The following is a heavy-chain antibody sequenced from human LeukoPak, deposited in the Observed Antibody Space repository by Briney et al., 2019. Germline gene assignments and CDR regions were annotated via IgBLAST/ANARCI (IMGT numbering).Heavy chain of an antibody. CDR2: IRGKTNGYAT. Sequence: GGSLRLSCAASGFSFSDSAMDWVRQDSEKGLEWVGRIRGKTNGYATTYAASVRGRFTISRDDSKSTAYLQMDSLKTEDTAVYYCVRREVDYYRLRDYWGQGTLVTVSS. CDR3: VRREVDYYRLRDY. J-gene: IGHJ4*02. D-gene: IGHD2-21*02. V-gene: IGHV3-73*01. CDR1: GFSFSDSA.